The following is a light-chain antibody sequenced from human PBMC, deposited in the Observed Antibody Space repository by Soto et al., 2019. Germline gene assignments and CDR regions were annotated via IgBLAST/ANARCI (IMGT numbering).Light chain of an antibody. CDR2: AAS. CDR1: QAISTW. V-gene: IGKV1D-12*01. J-gene: IGKJ1*01. CDR3: QQANSFPRT. Sequence: DIQMTQSPSSVSASVGDRVTITCRASQAISTWLAWYQQKPGKTPKLLIYAASNLQTGVPSRFSGSGSGTDFTLTISSLQPEDFATYYCQQANSFPRTFGQGTKVEIK.